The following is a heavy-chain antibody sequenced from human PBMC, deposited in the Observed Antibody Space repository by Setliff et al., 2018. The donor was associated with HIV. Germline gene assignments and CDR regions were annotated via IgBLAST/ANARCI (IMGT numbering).Heavy chain of an antibody. J-gene: IGHJ6*02. CDR1: GGSFSGYY. V-gene: IGHV4-34*01. CDR3: ARGRSCSSSSCYLVYYYYYGMDV. Sequence: SETLSLTCAVYGGSFSGYYWSWIRQPPGKGLEWIGEIIHTGSTNYNPSLKSRVTIPVDTSKNQFSLGLSSVTAADTAVYYCARGRSCSSSSCYLVYYYYYGMDVWGHGSTVTVSS. CDR2: IIHTGST. D-gene: IGHD2-2*01.